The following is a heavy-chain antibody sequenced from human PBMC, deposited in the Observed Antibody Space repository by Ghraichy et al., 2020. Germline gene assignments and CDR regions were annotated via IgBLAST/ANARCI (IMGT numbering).Heavy chain of an antibody. CDR2: ISSSSSTI. Sequence: GGSLRLSCAASGFTFSSYSMNWVRQAPGKGLEWVSYISSSSSTIYYADSVKGRFTISRDNAKNSLYLQMNSLRDEDTAVYYCARSWEDFDWGSYYYYGMDVWGQGTTVTVSS. CDR3: ARSWEDFDWGSYYYYGMDV. D-gene: IGHD3-9*01. CDR1: GFTFSSYS. V-gene: IGHV3-48*02. J-gene: IGHJ6*02.